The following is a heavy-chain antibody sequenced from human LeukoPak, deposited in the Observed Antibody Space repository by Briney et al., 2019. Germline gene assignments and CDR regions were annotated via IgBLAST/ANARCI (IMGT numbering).Heavy chain of an antibody. CDR3: ARGKYYYDSSGPLFDP. D-gene: IGHD3-22*01. CDR1: GGSISSYY. J-gene: IGHJ5*02. V-gene: IGHV4-59*01. CDR2: IYSSGST. Sequence: PSETPSLTCTVSGGSISSYYWSWIRQPPGKGLEWIGYIYSSGSTSYNPSLKSRVTISVDTSKNQFSLKLSSVTAADTAVYYCARGKYYYDSSGPLFDPWGQGTLVTVSS.